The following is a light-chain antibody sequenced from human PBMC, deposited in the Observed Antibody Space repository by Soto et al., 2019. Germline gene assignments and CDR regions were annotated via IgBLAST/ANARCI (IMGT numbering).Light chain of an antibody. CDR2: DAS. J-gene: IGKJ1*01. CDR3: QQYNSYSRT. Sequence: AIQLTQSPSALSASVGDRVTIACRASQGISSALAWYQQKPGKAPKLLIYDASSLESGVPSRFSGSGSGTDFTLTISSLQPDDFATYYCQQYNSYSRTFGQGTKVDI. CDR1: QGISSA. V-gene: IGKV1-13*02.